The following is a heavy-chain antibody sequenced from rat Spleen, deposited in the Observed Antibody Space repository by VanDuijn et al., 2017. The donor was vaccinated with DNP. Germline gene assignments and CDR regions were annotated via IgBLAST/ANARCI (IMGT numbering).Heavy chain of an antibody. CDR3: ATPYFGYNFPFVY. V-gene: IGHV5S10*01. CDR1: GFTFSDHN. CDR2: IIYDGSRT. J-gene: IGHJ3*01. Sequence: EVQLVASGGGLVQPGRSLKVSCTGTGFTFSDHNMAWVRQAPEKGLEWVANIIYDGSRTYYRDSVKGRFTVSRDNGKSTLYLQMDSLRSEDTATYYCATPYFGYNFPFVYWGQGTLVTVSS. D-gene: IGHD1-6*01.